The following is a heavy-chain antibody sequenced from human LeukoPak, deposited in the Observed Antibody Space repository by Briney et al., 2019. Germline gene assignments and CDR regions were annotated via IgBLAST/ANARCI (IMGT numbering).Heavy chain of an antibody. CDR3: AREAPPAADNWFDP. CDR2: IYHSGST. D-gene: IGHD2-2*01. V-gene: IGHV4-30-2*01. Sequence: SQTLSLTCTVSGGSISSGGYYWSWIRQPPGKGLEWIGYIYHSGSTYYNPSLKSRVTISVDRSKNQFSLKLSSVTAADTAVYYCAREAPPAADNWFDPWGQGTLVTVSS. J-gene: IGHJ5*02. CDR1: GGSISSGGYY.